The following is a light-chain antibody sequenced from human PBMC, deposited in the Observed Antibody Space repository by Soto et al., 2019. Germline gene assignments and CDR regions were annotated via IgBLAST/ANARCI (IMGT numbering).Light chain of an antibody. CDR2: AAS. Sequence: DIQMTQSPSSVSASVGDRVTITCRASQGISSWLAWYQQKPGKAPKLLIYAASSLQSGVPSRFSGSGSGTGCTLPISSLRPEDFASCHCQQANSFPFTFGPGTKVDVK. V-gene: IGKV1-12*01. CDR3: QQANSFPFT. J-gene: IGKJ3*01. CDR1: QGISSW.